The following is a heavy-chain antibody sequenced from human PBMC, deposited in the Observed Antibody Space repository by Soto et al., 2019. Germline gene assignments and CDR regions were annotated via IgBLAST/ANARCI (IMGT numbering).Heavy chain of an antibody. V-gene: IGHV1-69*02. CDR2: IIPILGIA. Sequence: ASVKVSCKASGGTFSSYTISWVRQAPGQGLEWMGRIIPILGIANYAQKFQGRVTITTDKSTSTAYMELSSLRSEDTAVYYCARGGVYYDILTGYHHNYFDYWGQGTLVTVSS. CDR3: ARGGVYYDILTGYHHNYFDY. CDR1: GGTFSSYT. J-gene: IGHJ4*02. D-gene: IGHD3-9*01.